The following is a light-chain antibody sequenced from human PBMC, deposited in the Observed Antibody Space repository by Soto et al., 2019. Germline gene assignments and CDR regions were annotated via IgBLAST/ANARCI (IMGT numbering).Light chain of an antibody. CDR3: QQLNSYPLT. CDR2: AAS. J-gene: IGKJ4*01. CDR1: QGISSY. V-gene: IGKV1-9*01. Sequence: DIQLTQSPSFLSASVGDRVTITCRASQGISSYLAWFQQKPGKAPKVLIYAASILQGGVPSRFSGSGSGTEFTLTISSLRPEDFATYYCQQLNSYPLTFGGGTKVEIK.